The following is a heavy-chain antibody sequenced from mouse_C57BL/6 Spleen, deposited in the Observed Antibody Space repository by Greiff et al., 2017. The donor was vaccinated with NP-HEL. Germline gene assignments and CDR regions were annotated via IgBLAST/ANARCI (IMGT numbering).Heavy chain of an antibody. CDR1: GYTFTSYW. Sequence: QVQLQQSGAELVKPGASVKLSCKASGYTFTSYWMHWVKQRPGQGLEWIGMIHPNSGSTNYNEKFKSKATLTVDKSSSTAYMQLSSLTSEDSAVYYCARFYYDYEDYAMDYWGQGTSVTVSS. V-gene: IGHV1-64*01. CDR2: IHPNSGST. D-gene: IGHD2-4*01. CDR3: ARFYYDYEDYAMDY. J-gene: IGHJ4*01.